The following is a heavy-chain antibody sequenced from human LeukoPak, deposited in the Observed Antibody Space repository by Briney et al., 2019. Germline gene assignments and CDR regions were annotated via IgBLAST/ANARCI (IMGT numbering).Heavy chain of an antibody. V-gene: IGHV5-51*01. D-gene: IGHD6-6*01. Sequence: GESLKISCKGSGYSFTYYYIGWVRQMPGKGLEWMGLIYPGNSDTRYSPSFQGQVTISADKSISTAYLQWSSLKASDTAMYYCATSGAARLDAFEIWGQGTMVTVSS. CDR1: GYSFTYYY. J-gene: IGHJ3*02. CDR3: ATSGAARLDAFEI. CDR2: IYPGNSDT.